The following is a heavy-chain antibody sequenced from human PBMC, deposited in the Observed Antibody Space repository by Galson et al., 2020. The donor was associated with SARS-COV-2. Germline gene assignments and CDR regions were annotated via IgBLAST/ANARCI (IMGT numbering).Heavy chain of an antibody. CDR1: GFTFSSYA. J-gene: IGHJ4*02. CDR2: ISGSGAST. V-gene: IGHV3-23*01. Sequence: GESLKISCAASGFTFSSYAMSWVRQAPGKGLEWVSSISGSGASTYYADSVKGRFTISRDNSKNTRYLQMNSLRAEDTAIYYCAKMEGIAVAATPNWGQGTLVTVSS. CDR3: AKMEGIAVAATPN. D-gene: IGHD6-19*01.